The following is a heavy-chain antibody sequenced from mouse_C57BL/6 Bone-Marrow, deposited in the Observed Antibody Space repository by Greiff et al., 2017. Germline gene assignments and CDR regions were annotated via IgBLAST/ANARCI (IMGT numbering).Heavy chain of an antibody. D-gene: IGHD2-4*01. CDR1: GYTFTSYW. CDR3: ASLYDYDGAWFAY. Sequence: VQLQQPGAELVKPGASVKLSCKASGYTFTSYWMHWVKQRPGQGLEWIGMIHPNSGSTNYNEKFKSKATLTVDKSSSTAYMQLSSLTSEDSAVYYCASLYDYDGAWFAYWGQGTLVTVSA. J-gene: IGHJ3*01. V-gene: IGHV1-64*01. CDR2: IHPNSGST.